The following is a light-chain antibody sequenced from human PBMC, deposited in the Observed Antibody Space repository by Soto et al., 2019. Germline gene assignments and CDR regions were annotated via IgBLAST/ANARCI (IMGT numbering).Light chain of an antibody. CDR2: GDT. J-gene: IGLJ2*01. CDR1: SSDVGRYNL. V-gene: IGLV2-23*01. Sequence: QSALSQPASVSGSPGQSITIFCTGSSSDVGRYNLVSWYQHHPGKAPKFIIYGDTKRPSGVSNRFSGSKSGNTASLTISGLQAEDEADYYCCSYGGYSTFVVFGGGTKLTVL. CDR3: CSYGGYSTFVV.